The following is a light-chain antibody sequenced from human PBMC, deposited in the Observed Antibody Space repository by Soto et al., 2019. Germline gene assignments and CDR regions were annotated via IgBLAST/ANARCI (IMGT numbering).Light chain of an antibody. CDR3: QQTHSLPLA. V-gene: IGKV1-12*01. J-gene: IGKJ3*01. CDR1: QGVGGW. CDR2: ATS. Sequence: IQMTQSPSSVSASVGDRVTMTCRASQGVGGWLAWYQQKPGKVPKLLIYATSILHSGVPSRCSGSGSGTDFSLSISSLLPEDLETYYCQQTHSLPLAFGPGTKVDI.